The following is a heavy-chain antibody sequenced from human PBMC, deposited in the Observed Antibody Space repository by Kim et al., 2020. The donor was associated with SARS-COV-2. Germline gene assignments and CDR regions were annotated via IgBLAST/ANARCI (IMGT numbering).Heavy chain of an antibody. CDR1: GFTFDDYT. CDR3: AKDGSDYDDGMDV. Sequence: GGSLRLSCAASGFTFDDYTMHWVRQAPGKGLEWVSLISWDGGSTYYADSVKGRFTISRNNSKNSLYLQMNSLRTEDTALYYCAKDGSDYDDGMDVWGQGTTVTVYS. D-gene: IGHD3-16*01. J-gene: IGHJ6*02. CDR2: ISWDGGST. V-gene: IGHV3-43*01.